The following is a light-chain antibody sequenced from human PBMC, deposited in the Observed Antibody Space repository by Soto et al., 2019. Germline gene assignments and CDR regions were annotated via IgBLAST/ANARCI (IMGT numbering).Light chain of an antibody. Sequence: QSVLTQPASVSGSPGQSITISCTGTSSDVGSYNLVSWYQQHPGKAPKLMIYEGSKRRSGVSNRFSGSKSGNTASLTISGLQAEDEADYYCCSYAGSSPYVFGTGTKLTVL. J-gene: IGLJ1*01. V-gene: IGLV2-23*01. CDR1: SSDVGSYNL. CDR3: CSYAGSSPYV. CDR2: EGS.